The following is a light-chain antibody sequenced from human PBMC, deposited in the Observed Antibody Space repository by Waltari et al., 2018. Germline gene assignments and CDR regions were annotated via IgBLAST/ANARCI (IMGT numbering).Light chain of an antibody. J-gene: IGKJ5*01. CDR2: AAS. Sequence: DVHLTQSPSSVSASVGDRVTITCRAGQGISKWLAWFQQKPGKAPKPLIYAASTLHGGVPSRFNGSGSGTEFTLTITSLQPEDFATYYCQQVNSFPRTFGQGTRLEIK. CDR3: QQVNSFPRT. V-gene: IGKV1D-12*01. CDR1: QGISKW.